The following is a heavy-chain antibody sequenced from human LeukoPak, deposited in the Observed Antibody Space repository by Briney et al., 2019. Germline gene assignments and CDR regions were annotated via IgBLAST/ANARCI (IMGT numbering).Heavy chain of an antibody. Sequence: SGGSLRLSCAASGFTFSSYAMHWVRQAPGKGLEWVAVISYDGSNKYYADSVKGRFTISRDNSKNTLYLQMNSLRAEDTAVYYCARDRFRVVTAILDYWGQGTLVTVSS. CDR1: GFTFSSYA. CDR2: ISYDGSNK. V-gene: IGHV3-30*04. D-gene: IGHD2-21*02. CDR3: ARDRFRVVTAILDY. J-gene: IGHJ4*02.